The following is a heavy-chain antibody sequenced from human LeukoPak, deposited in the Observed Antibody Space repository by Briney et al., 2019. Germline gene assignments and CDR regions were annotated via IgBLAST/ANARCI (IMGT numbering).Heavy chain of an antibody. CDR2: ISATSSYI. Sequence: PGGSLRLSCAASGFTFSSYSMNWVRQTPGKGLEWVSSISATSSYIYYADSGRGRFTISRDNAKNSLYLQMNSLRAEDTAVYYCAKAWIQLWFDYWGQGTLVTVSS. J-gene: IGHJ4*02. V-gene: IGHV3-21*04. CDR1: GFTFSSYS. CDR3: AKAWIQLWFDY. D-gene: IGHD5-18*01.